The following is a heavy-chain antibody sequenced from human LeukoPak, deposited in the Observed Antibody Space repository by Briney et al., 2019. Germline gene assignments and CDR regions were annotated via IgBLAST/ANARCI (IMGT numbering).Heavy chain of an antibody. CDR2: IRSKANSYAT. V-gene: IGHV3-73*01. CDR1: GFTFSGSA. D-gene: IGHD3-22*01. Sequence: GGTLRLSCAASGFTFSGSAMHWVRRASGKGRKWVGRIRSKANSYATAYAASVKGRFTISGDDSKNTAYLQMNSLKTEDTAVYYCTRPAYYYDSSGYYYDAFDIWGQGTMVTVSS. CDR3: TRPAYYYDSSGYYYDAFDI. J-gene: IGHJ3*02.